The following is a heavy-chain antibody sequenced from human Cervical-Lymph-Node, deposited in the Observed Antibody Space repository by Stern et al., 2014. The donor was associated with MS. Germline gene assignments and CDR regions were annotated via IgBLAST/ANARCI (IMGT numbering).Heavy chain of an antibody. D-gene: IGHD4-17*01. J-gene: IGHJ3*02. CDR1: GFTFSSYA. CDR2: ISYDGSNK. Sequence: VQLVQSGGGVVQPGRSLRLSCAASGFTFSSYAMHWVRQAPGKGLEWVAVISYDGSNKYYADSVKGRFTISRDNSKNTLYLQMNSLRAEDTAVYYWASADYGDYVGAFDIWGQGTMVTVSS. V-gene: IGHV3-30*01. CDR3: ASADYGDYVGAFDI.